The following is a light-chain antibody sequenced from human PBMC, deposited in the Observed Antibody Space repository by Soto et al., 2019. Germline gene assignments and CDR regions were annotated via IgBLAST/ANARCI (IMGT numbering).Light chain of an antibody. CDR2: DVS. CDR3: SSYTSSSPVV. Sequence: QSALTQPASVSGSPGQSITISCTGTSSDVGGYNYVSWYQHHPGKAPKLLIYDVSNRPSGVSNRFSGSKSGNTASLTISGLQAEDEAAYYCSSYTSSSPVVFGGGTKVTVL. J-gene: IGLJ2*01. CDR1: SSDVGGYNY. V-gene: IGLV2-14*03.